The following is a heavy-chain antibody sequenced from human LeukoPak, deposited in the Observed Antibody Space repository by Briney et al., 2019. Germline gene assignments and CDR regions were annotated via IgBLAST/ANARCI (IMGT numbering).Heavy chain of an antibody. Sequence: PGGSLRLSCAASGFTFSSYAMSWVRQAPGKGVEWVSAISGSGGSTYYADSVKGRFTMSRDNSKNTLYLQMSSLRAEDTAVYYCAKDSGYSSSWYDFDYWGQGTLVTVSS. CDR1: GFTFSSYA. J-gene: IGHJ4*02. D-gene: IGHD6-13*01. V-gene: IGHV3-23*01. CDR3: AKDSGYSSSWYDFDY. CDR2: ISGSGGST.